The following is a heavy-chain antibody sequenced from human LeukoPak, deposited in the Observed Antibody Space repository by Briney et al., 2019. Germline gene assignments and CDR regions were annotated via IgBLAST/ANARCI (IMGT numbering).Heavy chain of an antibody. CDR1: GFTFSDYY. V-gene: IGHV3-11*06. Sequence: PGGSLRRSCAASGFTFSDYYMSWIRQAPGKGLEWVSYISSSSSYTNYADSVKGRFTISRDNAKNSLYLQMNSLRAEDTAVYYCASLAMIHRPDYWGQGTLVTVSS. D-gene: IGHD2-2*01. CDR3: ASLAMIHRPDY. CDR2: ISSSSSYT. J-gene: IGHJ4*02.